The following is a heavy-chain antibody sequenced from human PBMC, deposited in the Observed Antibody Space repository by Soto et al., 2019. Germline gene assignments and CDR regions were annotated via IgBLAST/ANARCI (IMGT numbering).Heavy chain of an antibody. CDR3: ARDRRPYYASAARDAFDI. D-gene: IGHD1-26*01. CDR2: IIPIFGTA. Sequence: ASVKVSCKASGGTFSSYAISWVRQAPGQGLEWMGGIIPIFGTANYAQKFQGRVTITADESTSTAYMELSSLRSEDTAVYYCARDRRPYYASAARDAFDIWGQGTMVTVSS. V-gene: IGHV1-69*13. J-gene: IGHJ3*02. CDR1: GGTFSSYA.